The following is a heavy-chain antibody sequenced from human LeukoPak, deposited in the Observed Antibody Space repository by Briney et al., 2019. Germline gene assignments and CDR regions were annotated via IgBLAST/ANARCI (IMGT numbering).Heavy chain of an antibody. Sequence: SVKVSCKASGGTFSSYAISWVRQASGQGLEWMGRIIPIFGIANYAQKFQGRVTITADKSTSTAYMELSSLRSEDTAVYYCARAYSSSWDKTYNWFDPWGQGTLVTVSS. CDR3: ARAYSSSWDKTYNWFDP. CDR1: GGTFSSYA. V-gene: IGHV1-69*04. CDR2: IIPIFGIA. J-gene: IGHJ5*02. D-gene: IGHD6-13*01.